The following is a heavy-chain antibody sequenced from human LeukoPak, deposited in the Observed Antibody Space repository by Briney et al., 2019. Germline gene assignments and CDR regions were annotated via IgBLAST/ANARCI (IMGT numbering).Heavy chain of an antibody. V-gene: IGHV3-15*01. CDR3: TTDHIGSGYHSYYYYGIDV. CDR1: GFTLRKAW. D-gene: IGHD3-22*01. CDR2: INSKPDAGTT. J-gene: IGHJ6*02. Sequence: GGSPRLSCAAPGFTLRKAWMTWVRQAPGKGRDWFGRINSKPDAGTTDYAAPVKGRFTISRDDSKNTLYLQMNSLKTEDTAVYYCTTDHIGSGYHSYYYYGIDVWGQGTTVTVSS.